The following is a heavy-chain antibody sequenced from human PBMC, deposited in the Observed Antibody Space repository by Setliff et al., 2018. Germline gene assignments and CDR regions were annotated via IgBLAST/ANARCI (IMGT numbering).Heavy chain of an antibody. CDR1: GFSFSTYT. J-gene: IGHJ3*02. CDR2: ISGSGGST. Sequence: GGSLRLSCVVSGFSFSTYTMNWVRQAPGKGLEWVSAISGSGGSTYYADSVKGRFTISRDNSKNTLYLQMNSLRAEDTAVYYCARDGDCSSTSCYGVDAFDIWGQGTMVTVSS. CDR3: ARDGDCSSTSCYGVDAFDI. D-gene: IGHD2-2*01. V-gene: IGHV3-23*01.